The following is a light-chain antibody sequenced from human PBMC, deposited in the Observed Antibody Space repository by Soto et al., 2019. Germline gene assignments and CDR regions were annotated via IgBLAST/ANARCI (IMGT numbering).Light chain of an antibody. CDR2: DTN. V-gene: IGLV7-46*01. Sequence: QAVVTQEPSLTVSPGETVTLTCGSSTGTVTSGHYPYWFQQRPGQAPTTLIYDTNNKYSWTPDRFSGSLLGGKAALTLSGAQPEHEGDYYCLLLYSGNRRVFGTGTKLTVL. CDR3: LLLYSGNRRV. J-gene: IGLJ1*01. CDR1: TGTVTSGHY.